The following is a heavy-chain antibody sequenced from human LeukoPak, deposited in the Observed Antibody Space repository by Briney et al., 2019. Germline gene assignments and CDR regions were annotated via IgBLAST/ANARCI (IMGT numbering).Heavy chain of an antibody. D-gene: IGHD2-21*01. CDR2: ISGSGGNT. CDR3: ARSHGIARLGY. V-gene: IGHV3-23*01. Sequence: PGGSLRLSCAASGFTFSGYAMSWVRQAPGKGLEWVSAISGSGGNTYYADSVKGRFAISRDNAKNTLYLQMNSLRGDDTAIYYCARSHGIARLGYWGQGTLVTVSS. J-gene: IGHJ4*02. CDR1: GFTFSGYA.